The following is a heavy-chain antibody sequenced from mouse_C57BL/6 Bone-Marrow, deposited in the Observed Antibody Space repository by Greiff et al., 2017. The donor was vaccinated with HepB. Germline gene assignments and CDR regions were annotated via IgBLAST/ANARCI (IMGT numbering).Heavy chain of an antibody. Sequence: DVKLVESGGGLVQSGRSLRLSCAPSGFTFSDFYMEWVRQAPGKGLEWIAASRNKATDYTTEYSASVKGRFIVSRDTSQSILYLQMNALRAEDTAIYYCARDAGYAWFAYWGQGTLVTVSA. CDR2: SRNKATDYTT. CDR1: GFTFSDFY. D-gene: IGHD2-2*01. V-gene: IGHV7-1*01. J-gene: IGHJ3*01. CDR3: ARDAGYAWFAY.